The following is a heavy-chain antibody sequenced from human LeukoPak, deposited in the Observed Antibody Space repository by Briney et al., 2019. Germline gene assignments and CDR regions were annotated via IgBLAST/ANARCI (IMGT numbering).Heavy chain of an antibody. CDR3: ARSADRSGYFREITLYYFDY. J-gene: IGHJ4*02. D-gene: IGHD3-22*01. Sequence: GGSLRLSCAASGFTFSDFYMTWIRQALGEGLERVSYISNRGTTIHYADSVRGRFTISRDNAKKSLYLQMNGLRAEDTAVYYCARSADRSGYFREITLYYFDYWGQGTLVTVSS. V-gene: IGHV3-11*01. CDR2: ISNRGTTI. CDR1: GFTFSDFY.